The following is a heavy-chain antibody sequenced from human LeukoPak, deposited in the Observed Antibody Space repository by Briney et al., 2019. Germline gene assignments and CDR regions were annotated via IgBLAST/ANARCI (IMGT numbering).Heavy chain of an antibody. V-gene: IGHV3-48*04. CDR1: GFTFSDYS. J-gene: IGHJ3*02. CDR2: ISFSVNTK. CDR3: ARDGRLRFLEWLVDAFDI. Sequence: GGSLRLSCAASGFTFSDYSMNWVRQAPGKGLEWVSYISFSVNTKYYGDSVKGRFTISRDNAKNSLYLQMNGLRAEDTAVYYCARDGRLRFLEWLVDAFDIWGQGTMVTVSS. D-gene: IGHD3-3*01.